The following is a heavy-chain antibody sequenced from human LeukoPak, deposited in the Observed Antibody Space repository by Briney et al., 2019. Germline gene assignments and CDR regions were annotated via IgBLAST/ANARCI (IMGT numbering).Heavy chain of an antibody. V-gene: IGHV1-24*01. CDR3: ATGAVVVPAMPGVLRWFDP. J-gene: IGHJ5*02. CDR2: FDPEDGET. D-gene: IGHD2-2*01. CDR1: GYTLTELS. Sequence: ASVKVSCKVSGYTLTELSMHWVRQAPGKGLEWMGGFDPEDGETIYAQKFQGRVTMTEDTSTDTAYMELSSLRSEDTAVYYCATGAVVVPAMPGVLRWFDPWGQGTLVTVSS.